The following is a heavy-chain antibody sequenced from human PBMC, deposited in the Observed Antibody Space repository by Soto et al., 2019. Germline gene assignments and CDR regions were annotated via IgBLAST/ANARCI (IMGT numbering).Heavy chain of an antibody. J-gene: IGHJ6*02. CDR2: IYYSGST. Sequence: PSETLSLTCTVSGGSVSSGSYYWSWIRQPPGKGLEWIGYIYYSGSTNYNPSLKSRVTISVDTSKNQFSLKLSSVTAADTAVYYCARQILTGYYQYYYYYYGMDVWGQGTRVTVSS. V-gene: IGHV4-61*01. CDR3: ARQILTGYYQYYYYYYGMDV. D-gene: IGHD3-9*01. CDR1: GGSVSSGSYY.